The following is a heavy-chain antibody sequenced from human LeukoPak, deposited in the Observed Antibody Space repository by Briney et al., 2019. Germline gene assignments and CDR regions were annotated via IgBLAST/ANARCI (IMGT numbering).Heavy chain of an antibody. CDR2: ISPSGDST. J-gene: IGHJ4*02. CDR1: GFTFNNYA. V-gene: IGHV3-23*01. D-gene: IGHD2-2*01. Sequence: PGGSLRLSCAASGFTFNNYAMNWVRQAPGKGLEWVSHISPSGDSTYYADSVKGRLIISRDSSKNTLSLQMNSLRAEDTAVYYCAKIPKGGYFDYWGQGTLVTVSS. CDR3: AKIPKGGYFDY.